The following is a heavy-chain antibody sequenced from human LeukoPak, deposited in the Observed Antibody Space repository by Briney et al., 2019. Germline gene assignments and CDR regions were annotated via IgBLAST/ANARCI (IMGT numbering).Heavy chain of an antibody. CDR1: ELTFSSYP. Sequence: GGSLRLSCAASELTFSSYPMSWVRQAPGKGLEWVSAISGSGNYTYCADSVEGRFTISRDNSKNTLYLQMNNLGVEDTAVYYCAKVVWEVTTNYWGQGTLVAVSS. D-gene: IGHD4-17*01. CDR3: AKVVWEVTTNY. V-gene: IGHV3-23*01. CDR2: ISGSGNYT. J-gene: IGHJ4*02.